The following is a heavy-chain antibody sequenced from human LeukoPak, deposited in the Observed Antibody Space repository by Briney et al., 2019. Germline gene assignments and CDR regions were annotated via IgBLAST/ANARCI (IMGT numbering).Heavy chain of an antibody. V-gene: IGHV3-53*01. CDR2: IYSGGST. Sequence: GGSLRLSCAASGFTFSDYYMSWIRQAPGKGLEWVSVIYSGGSTYYADSVKGRFTISRDNSKNTLYLQMNSLRAEDTAVYYCARGGDFDRARWFDPWGQGILVTVSS. CDR1: GFTFSDYY. CDR3: ARGGDFDRARWFDP. J-gene: IGHJ5*02. D-gene: IGHD3-9*01.